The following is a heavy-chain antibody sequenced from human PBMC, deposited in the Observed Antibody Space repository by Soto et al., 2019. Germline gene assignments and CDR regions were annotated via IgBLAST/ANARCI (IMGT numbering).Heavy chain of an antibody. Sequence: GGSLRLSCAASGFTFSSYAMHWVRQAPGKGLEWVAVISYDGSNKYYADSVKGRFTISRDNSKNTLYLQMNSLRAEDTAMYYCAGGVDTAMVYYYGMDVWGQGTTVTVSS. V-gene: IGHV3-30-3*01. CDR1: GFTFSSYA. D-gene: IGHD5-18*01. CDR3: AGGVDTAMVYYYGMDV. CDR2: ISYDGSNK. J-gene: IGHJ6*02.